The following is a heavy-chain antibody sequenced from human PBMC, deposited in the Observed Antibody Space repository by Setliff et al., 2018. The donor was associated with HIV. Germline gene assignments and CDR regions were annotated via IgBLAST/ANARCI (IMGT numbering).Heavy chain of an antibody. D-gene: IGHD4-17*01. Sequence: LSLTCTVSGGSISSGSYYWSWIRQPAGKGLEWIGHIYTSGTTNHNPSLKSRVTISVDTSENQFSLKLSSVTAADTAVYYCARGNSRRLRVHYYYYYMDVWGKGTTVTVSS. CDR3: ARGNSRRLRVHYYYYYMDV. CDR1: GGSISSGSYY. V-gene: IGHV4-61*09. J-gene: IGHJ6*03. CDR2: IYTSGTT.